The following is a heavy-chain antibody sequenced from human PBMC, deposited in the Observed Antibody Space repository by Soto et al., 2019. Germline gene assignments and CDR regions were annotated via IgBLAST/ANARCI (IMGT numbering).Heavy chain of an antibody. V-gene: IGHV3-53*02. CDR2: TFTGGST. Sequence: EVQLVETGGGLIQPGGSLRLSCLASGFSVTTNYIIWVRQPPGKGLEWVSTTFTGGSTHYADSVKGRFSISRDNSKNTGYLQMNSVRVEDTAVYYCASNPASAIQGWAFGMDVWGQGTTVSVSS. CDR3: ASNPASAIQGWAFGMDV. D-gene: IGHD1-26*01. CDR1: GFSVTTNY. J-gene: IGHJ6*02.